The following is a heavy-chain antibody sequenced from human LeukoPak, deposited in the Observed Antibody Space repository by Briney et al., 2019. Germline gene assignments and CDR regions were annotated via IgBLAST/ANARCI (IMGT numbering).Heavy chain of an antibody. Sequence: GASVKVSCKASGYTFTSYGISWVRQAPGQGLEWMGWISAYNGNTNYAQKLQGRVTMTTDTSTSTAYMELRSLRSDDTAVYYCARGSATVTYVDLDYWAREPWSPSPQ. CDR2: ISAYNGNT. CDR1: GYTFTSYG. J-gene: IGHJ4*02. D-gene: IGHD4-11*01. CDR3: ARGSATVTYVDLDY. V-gene: IGHV1-18*01.